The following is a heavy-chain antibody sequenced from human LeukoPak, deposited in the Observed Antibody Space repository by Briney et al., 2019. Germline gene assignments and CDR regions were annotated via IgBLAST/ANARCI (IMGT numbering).Heavy chain of an antibody. Sequence: VKVSFKASGGTFSSYAISWVRPAPGQGVEWMGRIIPIFGTANYSQKFQGRVTITTDESTSTAYMELSSLRSEDTAVYYCARDHSRGSGWYEPDYFDYWGQGTLVTVSS. CDR2: IIPIFGTA. J-gene: IGHJ4*02. V-gene: IGHV1-69*05. CDR3: ARDHSRGSGWYEPDYFDY. CDR1: GGTFSSYA. D-gene: IGHD6-19*01.